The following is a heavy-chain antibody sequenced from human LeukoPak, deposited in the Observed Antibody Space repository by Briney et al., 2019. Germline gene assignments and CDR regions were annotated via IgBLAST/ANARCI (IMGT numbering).Heavy chain of an antibody. D-gene: IGHD2-21*02. CDR3: VTAAFDY. J-gene: IGHJ4*02. CDR2: INPSDGST. CDR1: GYTFTTYY. Sequence: VASVKASCKASGYTFTTYYLHWVRQAPGQGLEWMAIINPSDGSTINAQKFQGRVTVTMDTSTSTVHMELSSLRSEDTAVYYCVTAAFDYWGQGTLVTVSS. V-gene: IGHV1-46*01.